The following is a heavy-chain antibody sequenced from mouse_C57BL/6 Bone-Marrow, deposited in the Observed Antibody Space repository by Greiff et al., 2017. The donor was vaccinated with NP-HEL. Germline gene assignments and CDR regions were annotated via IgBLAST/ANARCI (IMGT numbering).Heavy chain of an antibody. CDR1: GFTFSSYG. J-gene: IGHJ1*03. V-gene: IGHV5-6*01. Sequence: EVMLVESGGDLVKPGGSLKLSCAASGFTFSSYGMSWVRQTPDKRLEWVATISSGGSYTYYPDSVKGRFTISRDNAKNTLYLQMSSLKSEDTAMYYCASSYYYGSSYWYFDVWGTGTTVTVSS. CDR3: ASSYYYGSSYWYFDV. CDR2: ISSGGSYT. D-gene: IGHD1-1*01.